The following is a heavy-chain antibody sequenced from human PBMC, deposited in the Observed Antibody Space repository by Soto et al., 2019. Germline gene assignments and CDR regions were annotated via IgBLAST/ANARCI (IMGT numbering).Heavy chain of an antibody. J-gene: IGHJ5*02. Sequence: SVKVSCKASGGTFSRYAISWVRQAPGQGLEWMGGIIPIFGTANYAQKFQGRVTITADESTSTAYMELSSLRFEDTAVYYCARAIVGLTTTGWLDPWGQGTMVTVYS. CDR3: ARAIVGLTTTGWLDP. V-gene: IGHV1-69*13. CDR1: GGTFSRYA. D-gene: IGHD1-26*01. CDR2: IIPIFGTA.